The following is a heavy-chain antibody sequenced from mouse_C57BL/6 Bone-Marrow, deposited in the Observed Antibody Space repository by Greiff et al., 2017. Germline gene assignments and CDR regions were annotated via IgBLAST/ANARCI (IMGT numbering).Heavy chain of an antibody. CDR3: ARAGPQGQSVVS. Sequence: VKLQQPGAELVKPGASVKMSCKASGYTFTSYWITWVKQRPGQGLEWIGDIYPTSGRTNYNEKFKSKAILTVDTSSNTAYMQLSSLTSENAAVFYSARAGPQGQSVVSRGEGTPLT. J-gene: IGHJ2*01. D-gene: IGHD3-3*01. CDR1: GYTFTSYW. V-gene: IGHV1-55*01. CDR2: IYPTSGRT.